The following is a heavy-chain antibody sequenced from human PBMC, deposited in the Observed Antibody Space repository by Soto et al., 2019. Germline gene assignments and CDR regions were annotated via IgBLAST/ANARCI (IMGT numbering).Heavy chain of an antibody. J-gene: IGHJ4*02. V-gene: IGHV1-46*01. CDR3: ARDHGSSSGYRVPYYFDY. D-gene: IGHD3-22*01. CDR1: GYTFTSYY. Sequence: ASVKVSCKASGYTFTSYYMHWVRQAPGQGLEWMGIINPSGGSTSYAQKFQGRVTMTRDTSTSTVYMELSSLRSEDTAVYYCARDHGSSSGYRVPYYFDYWGQGTLVTVSS. CDR2: INPSGGST.